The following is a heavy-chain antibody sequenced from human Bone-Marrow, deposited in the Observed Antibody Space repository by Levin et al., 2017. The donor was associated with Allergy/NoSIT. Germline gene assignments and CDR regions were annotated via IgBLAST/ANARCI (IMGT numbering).Heavy chain of an antibody. V-gene: IGHV3-23*01. CDR2: ISGSGGST. J-gene: IGHJ4*02. CDR3: ARMRRSSLSYFDR. CDR1: GISFPTYA. Sequence: LSLPCVTSGISFPTYAMSWVRPAPGKGLEWVSVISGSGGSTNYADSVRGRFTISRDTSTNTLSLQMTSLRAEDTAVYYCARMRRSSLSYFDRWGQGTLVTVSS. D-gene: IGHD2-2*01.